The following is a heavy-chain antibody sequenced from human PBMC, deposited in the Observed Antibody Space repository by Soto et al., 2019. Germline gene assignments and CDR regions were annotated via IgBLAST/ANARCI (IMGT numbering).Heavy chain of an antibody. CDR1: GFTFSSFS. V-gene: IGHV3-21*01. CDR2: ISSSSSYI. Sequence: GGSLRLSCAGSGFTFSSFSMNWVRQAPGKGLEWVSSISSSSSYIFYADSVKGRFTISRDNAKNSLYLQMNSLRAEDTAVYYCARGGYCSGGSCYESWFFDLWGRGTLVTVSS. CDR3: ARGGYCSGGSCYESWFFDL. J-gene: IGHJ2*01. D-gene: IGHD2-15*01.